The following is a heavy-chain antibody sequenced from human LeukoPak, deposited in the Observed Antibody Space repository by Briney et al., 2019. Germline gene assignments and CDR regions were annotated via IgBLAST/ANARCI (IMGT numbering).Heavy chain of an antibody. CDR1: GFTFSSYG. CDR2: IRYDGSNK. CDR3: ARKRGYDLYYFDY. Sequence: PGGSLRLSCAASGFTFSSYGMHWVRQAPGKGLEWVAFIRYDGSNKYYADSVKGRFTISRDNSKNSLYLQMNSLRAEDTALHYCARKRGYDLYYFDYWGQGTLVTVSS. V-gene: IGHV3-33*08. J-gene: IGHJ4*02. D-gene: IGHD5-12*01.